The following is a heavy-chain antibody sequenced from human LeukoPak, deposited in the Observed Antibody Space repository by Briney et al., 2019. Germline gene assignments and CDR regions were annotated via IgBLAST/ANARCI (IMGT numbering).Heavy chain of an antibody. CDR1: GGSINSYY. CDR2: IHTSGST. J-gene: IGHJ6*02. CDR3: ARAIQGSYYYYGMDV. V-gene: IGHV4-4*07. Sequence: TSETLSLTCTVSGGSINSYYWSWIRQPAGKGLEWIGRIHTSGSTNYNPSLKSRVTMSVDTSKNQFSLKLSSVTAADTAVYYCARAIQGSYYYYGMDVWGQGTTVTVFS. D-gene: IGHD2-2*02.